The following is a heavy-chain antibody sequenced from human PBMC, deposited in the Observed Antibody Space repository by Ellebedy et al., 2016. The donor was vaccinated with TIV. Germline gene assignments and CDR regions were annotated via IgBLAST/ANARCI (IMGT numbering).Heavy chain of an antibody. CDR3: ARSTTWRSNFDS. V-gene: IGHV3-7*01. Sequence: PGGSLRLSCAASGFTFSAFSMSWVRQASGKGLEWVANIRQDGSEKFYVDSVKGRFTISRDNAAKSLYLQMNSLRVDDTAVYYCARSTTWRSNFDSWGQGTLVTVSS. CDR2: IRQDGSEK. D-gene: IGHD1-14*01. CDR1: GFTFSAFS. J-gene: IGHJ4*02.